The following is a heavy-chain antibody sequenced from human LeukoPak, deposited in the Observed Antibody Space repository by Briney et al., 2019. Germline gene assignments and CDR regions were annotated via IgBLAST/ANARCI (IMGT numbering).Heavy chain of an antibody. CDR3: ARHGTSGTNLNWFDP. V-gene: IGHV4-59*01. CDR2: IYYSGST. J-gene: IGHJ5*02. CDR1: GGSISSYY. D-gene: IGHD1-1*01. Sequence: PSETLSLTCAVSGGSISSYYWSWIRQPPGKGLEWIGYIYYSGSTNYNPSLKSRVTISVDTSKNQFSLKLSSVTAADTAVYYCARHGTSGTNLNWFDPWGQGTLVTVSS.